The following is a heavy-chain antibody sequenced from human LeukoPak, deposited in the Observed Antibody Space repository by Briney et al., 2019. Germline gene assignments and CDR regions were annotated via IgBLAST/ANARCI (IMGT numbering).Heavy chain of an antibody. Sequence: PGGSLRLSCAVSGFTFSSYAMSWVRQAPGKGLEWVSAISGSGGSTYYADSVKGRFTISRDNSKNTLYLQMNSLRAEDTAVYYCAKGSDSSGLYPFDYWGQGTLVTVSS. CDR2: ISGSGGST. CDR3: AKGSDSSGLYPFDY. D-gene: IGHD3-22*01. J-gene: IGHJ4*02. V-gene: IGHV3-23*01. CDR1: GFTFSSYA.